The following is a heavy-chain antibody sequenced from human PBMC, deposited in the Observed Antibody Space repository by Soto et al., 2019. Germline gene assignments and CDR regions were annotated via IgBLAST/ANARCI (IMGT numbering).Heavy chain of an antibody. D-gene: IGHD3-16*01. CDR1: GLSFASYA. CDR2: ITGSGAVT. CDR3: GKEPNVDHLGAFDF. J-gene: IGHJ3*01. Sequence: EVQFLESGGGVVRPGGSLRLSCVASGLSFASYAMTWVRQSSGKGLEWVACITGSGAVTSYTDSVRGRFTISRDNSKNTLYLQVDRLRAYDAAVYYCGKEPNVDHLGAFDFRGQGPKVNVS. V-gene: IGHV3-23*01.